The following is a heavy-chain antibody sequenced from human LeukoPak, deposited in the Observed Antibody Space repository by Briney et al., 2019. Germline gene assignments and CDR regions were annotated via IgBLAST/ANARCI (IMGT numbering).Heavy chain of an antibody. V-gene: IGHV4-30-4*08. D-gene: IGHD5-12*01. CDR1: GDSISSRNHF. CDR2: IHYDGRA. CDR3: AREVDMPADSDAFDI. Sequence: SQTLSLTCTVSGDSISSRNHFWSWVRQSPGGGLEWIAYIHYDGRAFYNPSLKSRATISMDTSRNQFSLSLRSVTAADTAVYYCAREVDMPADSDAFDIWGQGTTVTVSS. J-gene: IGHJ3*02.